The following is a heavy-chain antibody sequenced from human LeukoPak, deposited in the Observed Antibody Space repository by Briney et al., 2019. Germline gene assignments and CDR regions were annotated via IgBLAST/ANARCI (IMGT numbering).Heavy chain of an antibody. J-gene: IGHJ4*02. D-gene: IGHD1-1*01. CDR3: ARTRAGIQAGFDY. CDR1: GFSFNTYS. V-gene: IGHV3-23*01. Sequence: GGSLRLSCTTSGFSFNTYSMSWVRQAPGKGLEWVSAINDDTPYYTDSVKGRFTVSRDNSRDTLYLHLNSLRAEDTAIYYCARTRAGIQAGFDYWGQGTLVTVSS. CDR2: INDDTP.